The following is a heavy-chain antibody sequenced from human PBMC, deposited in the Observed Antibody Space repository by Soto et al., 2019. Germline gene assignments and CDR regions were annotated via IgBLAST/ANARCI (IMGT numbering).Heavy chain of an antibody. V-gene: IGHV4-59*01. CDR2: IYYSGST. CDR1: GGSISSYY. J-gene: IGHJ4*02. Sequence: SETLSLTCTVSGGSISSYYWSWIRQPPGKGLEWIGYIYYSGSTNYNPSLKSRVTISVDTSKNQFSLKLSSVTAADTAVYYCARGQSGPNYGDYHLPYFDYWGQGTLVTVSS. CDR3: ARGQSGPNYGDYHLPYFDY. D-gene: IGHD4-17*01.